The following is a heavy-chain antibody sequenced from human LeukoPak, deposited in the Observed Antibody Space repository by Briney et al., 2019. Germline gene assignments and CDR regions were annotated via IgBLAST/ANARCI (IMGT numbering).Heavy chain of an antibody. J-gene: IGHJ4*02. V-gene: IGHV3-74*01. CDR1: GFTFSSYW. Sequence: GGSLRLSCAASGFTFSSYWMHWVRQAPGKGLVWVSRINSDGSSTSYADSVKGRFTISRDNAKNTLYLQMNSLRAEDTAVYYCARGEYSGYDPKGFDYWGQGTLVTVSS. D-gene: IGHD5-12*01. CDR3: ARGEYSGYDPKGFDY. CDR2: INSDGSST.